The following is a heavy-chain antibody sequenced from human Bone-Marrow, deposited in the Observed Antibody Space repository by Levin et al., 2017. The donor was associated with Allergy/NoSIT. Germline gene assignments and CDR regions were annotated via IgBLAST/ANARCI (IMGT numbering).Heavy chain of an antibody. CDR3: ARVVVAVAGPHFDY. V-gene: IGHV4-59*01. CDR2: IYYSGST. CDR1: SGSFSNYY. D-gene: IGHD6-19*01. Sequence: SETLSLTCTVSSGSFSNYYWSWIRQPPGKGLEWIGYIYYSGSTNYNPSLKSRVTISVDTSKNQFSLKLSSVTAADTAVYYCARVVVAVAGPHFDYWGQGILVTVSS. J-gene: IGHJ4*02.